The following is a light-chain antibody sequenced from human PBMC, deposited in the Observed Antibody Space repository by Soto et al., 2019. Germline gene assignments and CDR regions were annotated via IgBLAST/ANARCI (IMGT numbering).Light chain of an antibody. V-gene: IGLV2-14*01. J-gene: IGLJ1*01. CDR2: DVS. CDR1: SSDVGSYNY. Sequence: QSVLTQPASVSGSPGQSITISCTGTSSDVGSYNYVSWYQQHPGKAPKLMIYDVSNRPSVVSTRFSGSKSGNTASLTISGLQAEDEADYYCSSYTGSSTHYVFGPGTKLTVL. CDR3: SSYTGSSTHYV.